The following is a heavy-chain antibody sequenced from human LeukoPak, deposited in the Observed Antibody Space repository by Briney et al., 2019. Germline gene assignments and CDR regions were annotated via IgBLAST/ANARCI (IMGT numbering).Heavy chain of an antibody. D-gene: IGHD5-18*01. CDR1: GGSISSSSYY. J-gene: IGHJ4*02. CDR2: IYYSGST. V-gene: IGHV4-39*01. CDR3: ARQPGYSYGAVYCDY. Sequence: SETLSLTCTVSGGSISSSSYYWGWIRQPPGKGLEWIGSIYYSGSTYYNPSPKSRVTISVDTSKNQFSLKLSSVTAADTAVYYCARQPGYSYGAVYCDYWGQGTLVTVSS.